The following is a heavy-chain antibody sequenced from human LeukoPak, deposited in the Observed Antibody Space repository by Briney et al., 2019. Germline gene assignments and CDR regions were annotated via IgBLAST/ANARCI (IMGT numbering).Heavy chain of an antibody. CDR3: ALQRTLWLQLLDY. Sequence: GGSLRLSCAVSGFTVSNNYMNWVRQAPGKGLEWVSIIYSGGRTYYADSAKGRFTISRDIFKNTVYLQMNSLRAEDTAVYYCALQRTLWLQLLDYWGQGTLVTVSS. CDR1: GFTVSNNY. D-gene: IGHD2-2*01. J-gene: IGHJ4*02. CDR2: IYSGGRT. V-gene: IGHV3-53*01.